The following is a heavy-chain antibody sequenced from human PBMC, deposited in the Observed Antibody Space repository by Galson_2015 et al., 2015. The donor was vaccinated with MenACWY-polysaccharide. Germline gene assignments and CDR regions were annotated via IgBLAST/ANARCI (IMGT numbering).Heavy chain of an antibody. J-gene: IGHJ6*01. Sequence: SLRLSCAASGFTFSNYWMTWVRQAPGKGLEWVANIKKDGSEKYYVDSVKGRFTISRDNALYLQMNSLRAEDTAVYFCARGHYGMDVWGQGTTVTVYS. CDR2: IKKDGSEK. CDR3: ARGHYGMDV. CDR1: GFTFSNYW. V-gene: IGHV3-7*01.